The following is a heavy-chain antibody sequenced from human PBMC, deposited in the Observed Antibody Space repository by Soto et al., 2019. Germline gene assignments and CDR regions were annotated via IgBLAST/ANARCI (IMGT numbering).Heavy chain of an antibody. V-gene: IGHV1-3*01. CDR1: GYTFTSYA. Sequence: GASVKVSCKASGYTFTSYAMHWVRQAPGQRLEWMGWINAGNGNTKYSQKFQGRVTITRDTSASTAYMELSSLRSEDTAVYYCASHYYDSSGYYYQPGFDYWGQGTLVTVSS. J-gene: IGHJ4*02. D-gene: IGHD3-22*01. CDR3: ASHYYDSSGYYYQPGFDY. CDR2: INAGNGNT.